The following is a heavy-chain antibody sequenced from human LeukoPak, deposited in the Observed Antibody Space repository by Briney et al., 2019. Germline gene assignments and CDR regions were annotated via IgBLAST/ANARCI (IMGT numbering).Heavy chain of an antibody. V-gene: IGHV4-39*07. J-gene: IGHJ4*02. CDR3: AKDRRELYGDYGD. CDR1: GFTFSSHW. D-gene: IGHD4-17*01. CDR2: IYSSGST. Sequence: GSLRLSCAASGFTFSSHWMSWIRQPPGKGLEWIGSIYSSGSTYYNPSLKSRLTISIDTSRNQLSLKLSSVTAADTAVYYCAKDRRELYGDYGDWGQGTLVTVSS.